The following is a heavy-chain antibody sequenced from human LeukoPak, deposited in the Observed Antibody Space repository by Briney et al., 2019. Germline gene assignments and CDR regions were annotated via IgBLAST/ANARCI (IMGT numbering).Heavy chain of an antibody. D-gene: IGHD3-10*01. J-gene: IGHJ4*02. V-gene: IGHV1-46*01. CDR1: GYTFTSHY. CDR2: MSPPGYT. CDR3: AREGYYSSGSGSQKAFDY. Sequence: ASVKVSCTASGYTFTSHYIHWVRQAHGHGLEWMGSMSPPGYTTYAQNLQGRLTVTRDTSTSTVYMELSNLRPDDAAVYFCAREGYYSSGSGSQKAFDYWAEGTLVSVSS.